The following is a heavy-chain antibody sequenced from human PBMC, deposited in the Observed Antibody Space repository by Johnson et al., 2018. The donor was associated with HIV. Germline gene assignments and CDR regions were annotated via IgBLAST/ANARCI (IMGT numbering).Heavy chain of an antibody. Sequence: QVQLVESGGGVVQPGRSLRLSCAASGFTFSSYAMHWVRQAPGKGLEWVAVIWYDGSNKYYADSVKGRFTISRDNSKNTMYLQMHSLRAEATAGYYCAKSPGKDHGGNSGGIDIWGQGTMVTVSS. D-gene: IGHD4-23*01. J-gene: IGHJ3*02. CDR1: GFTFSSYA. V-gene: IGHV3-33*06. CDR2: IWYDGSNK. CDR3: AKSPGKDHGGNSGGIDI.